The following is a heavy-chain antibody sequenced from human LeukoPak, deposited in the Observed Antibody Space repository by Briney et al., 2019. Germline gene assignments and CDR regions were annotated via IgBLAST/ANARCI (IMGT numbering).Heavy chain of an antibody. J-gene: IGHJ1*01. V-gene: IGHV1-2*02. CDR3: ARGGLVYDFLTGYYAPGLEYFHH. D-gene: IGHD3/OR15-3a*01. CDR1: GYTFTGYY. Sequence: GASVKVSCKASGYTFTGYYMHWVRQAPGQGLEWMGWINPNSGGTNYAQKFQGRVTMTRDTSISTAYMELSRLRSDDTAVYYCARGGLVYDFLTGYYAPGLEYFHHWGQGSLVIVSS. CDR2: INPNSGGT.